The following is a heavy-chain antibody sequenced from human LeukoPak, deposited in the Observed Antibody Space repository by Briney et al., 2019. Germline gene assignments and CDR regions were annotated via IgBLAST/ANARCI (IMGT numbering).Heavy chain of an antibody. CDR1: GYTLTELS. CDR3: ATQRPSTDAALDY. Sequence: GASVKVSCKVSGYTLTELSMHWVRQAPGKGLEWMGGFYPEDGETIYAQKFQGRVTMTEDTSTDTATMELSSLRSEDTAVYYCATQRPSTDAALDYWGQGTLVTVSS. CDR2: FYPEDGET. D-gene: IGHD2-15*01. J-gene: IGHJ4*02. V-gene: IGHV1-24*01.